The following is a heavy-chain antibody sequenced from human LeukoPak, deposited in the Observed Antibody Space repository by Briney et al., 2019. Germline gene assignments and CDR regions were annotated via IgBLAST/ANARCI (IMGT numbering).Heavy chain of an antibody. V-gene: IGHV3-33*01. CDR1: GFTFSSYG. CDR2: IWYDGSNK. CDR3: ARDLTTVNSNWFDP. D-gene: IGHD4-11*01. Sequence: GGSLRLSCAASGFTFSSYGMHWVRQAPGKGLEWVAVIWYDGSNKYYADSVKGRFTISRDNSKNTLYLQMNSLRAEDTAVYYCARDLTTVNSNWFDPWGQGTLVTVSS. J-gene: IGHJ5*02.